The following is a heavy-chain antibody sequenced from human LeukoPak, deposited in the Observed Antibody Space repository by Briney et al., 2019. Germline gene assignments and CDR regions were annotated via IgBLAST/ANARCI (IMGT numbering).Heavy chain of an antibody. V-gene: IGHV3-74*01. CDR3: TRDWTTRSNAFDI. CDR2: IISDGISP. CDR1: GVTPSGHY. J-gene: IGHJ3*02. D-gene: IGHD3/OR15-3a*01. Sequence: GSPRHSSAPSGVTPSGHYMHCVRHALGGRRVWVSRIISDGISPNYADSVKGGFTTSRDNAKTTLFLQMNSLRAEDTAVYYCTRDWTTRSNAFDIWGQGTMVTVSS.